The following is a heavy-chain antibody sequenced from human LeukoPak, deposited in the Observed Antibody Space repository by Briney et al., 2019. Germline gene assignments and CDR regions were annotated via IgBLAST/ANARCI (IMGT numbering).Heavy chain of an antibody. CDR1: GGSISTSHYY. D-gene: IGHD3-10*01. CDR2: IYYPGDT. V-gene: IGHV4-39*01. Sequence: PSETLSLTCTVSGGSISTSHYYWGWIRQPPGKGLEWIASIYYPGDTYYNPSPKSRVTISLDTSKDRVSLKLSSVSAADTAVYYCARRVIISSAYFDYWGQGTLVTVSS. J-gene: IGHJ4*02. CDR3: ARRVIISSAYFDY.